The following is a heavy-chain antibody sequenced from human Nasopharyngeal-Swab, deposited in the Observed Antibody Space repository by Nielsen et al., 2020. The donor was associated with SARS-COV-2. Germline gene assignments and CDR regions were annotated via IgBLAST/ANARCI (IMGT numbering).Heavy chain of an antibody. CDR1: GFTFGSYA. D-gene: IGHD4-23*01. V-gene: IGHV3-30-3*01. Sequence: GGSLNLSCAASGFTFGSYAMHWVRQAPGKGLEWVAVISYDGSNKYYADSVKGRFTISRDNSKNTLYLQMNSLRAEDTAVYYCASAYGGSYWYFELWGRGTLVTVSS. CDR2: ISYDGSNK. CDR3: ASAYGGSYWYFEL. J-gene: IGHJ2*01.